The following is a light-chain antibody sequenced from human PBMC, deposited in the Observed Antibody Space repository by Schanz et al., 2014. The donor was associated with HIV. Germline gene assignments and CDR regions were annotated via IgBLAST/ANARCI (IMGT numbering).Light chain of an antibody. CDR3: CSYTSSSTLG. J-gene: IGLJ3*02. CDR1: SGDVGSYNY. Sequence: QSALTQPASVSGSPGQSISISCTGTSGDVGSYNYVSWYQQHPGKAPKLMIYDVSNRPSGVSSRFSGSKSGNTASLTISGLQAEDEADYYCCSYTSSSTLGFGGGTKLTVL. V-gene: IGLV2-14*03. CDR2: DVS.